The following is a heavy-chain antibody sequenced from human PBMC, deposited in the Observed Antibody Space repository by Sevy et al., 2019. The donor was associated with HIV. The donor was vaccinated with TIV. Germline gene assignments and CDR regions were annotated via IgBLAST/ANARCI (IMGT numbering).Heavy chain of an antibody. J-gene: IGHJ3*02. D-gene: IGHD3-3*01. V-gene: IGHV4-59*01. CDR3: ARLSGNYDFWSGYADAFDI. CDR2: IYYSGST. Sequence: SETLSLTCTVSGGSISSYYWSWIRQPPGKGLEWIGYIYYSGSTNYNPSLKSRATISVDTSKNQFSLKLSSVTAADTAVYYCARLSGNYDFWSGYADAFDIWGQGTMVTVSS. CDR1: GGSISSYY.